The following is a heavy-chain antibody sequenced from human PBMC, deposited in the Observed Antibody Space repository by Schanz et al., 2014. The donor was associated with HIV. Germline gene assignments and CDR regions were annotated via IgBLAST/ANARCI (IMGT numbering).Heavy chain of an antibody. Sequence: QVQLVQSGAEVKKPGASVKVSCKASGYTFTRYDINWVRQATGQGLEWMGWMNPNSGNTGYAQKFQGRVTMTRNTSINTAYMELSSLRSEDTALFYCARAPYTSGWXGVDYWGQGTLVTVSS. V-gene: IGHV1-8*01. D-gene: IGHD6-19*01. CDR2: MNPNSGNT. CDR3: ARAPYTSGWXGVDY. CDR1: GYTFTRYD. J-gene: IGHJ4*02.